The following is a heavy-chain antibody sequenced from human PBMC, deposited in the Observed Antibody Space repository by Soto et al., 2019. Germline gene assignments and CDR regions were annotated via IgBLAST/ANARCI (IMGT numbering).Heavy chain of an antibody. CDR1: GYTFTSYA. Sequence: ASVKVSCKASGYTFTSYAMHWVRQAPGQRLEWMGWINAGNGNTKYSQKFQGRVTITRDTSASTAYMELSSLRSEDTAVYYYASEGIAVAGTVYYYYGMDVWGQGTTVTVSS. D-gene: IGHD6-19*01. V-gene: IGHV1-3*01. J-gene: IGHJ6*02. CDR2: INAGNGNT. CDR3: ASEGIAVAGTVYYYYGMDV.